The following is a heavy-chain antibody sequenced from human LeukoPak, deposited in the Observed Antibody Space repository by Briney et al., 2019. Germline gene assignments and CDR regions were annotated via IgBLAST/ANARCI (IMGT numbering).Heavy chain of an antibody. Sequence: GGSLRLSCAASGFTFSPYAMHWVRQAPGKGLEWVSILYSDGTTSYADSVKGRFTISRDNSKNTLSLQMNSLRAEDTAVYYCARGHSGWYWAFDYWGQGTLVTVSS. CDR2: LYSDGTT. V-gene: IGHV3-53*01. CDR1: GFTFSPYA. D-gene: IGHD6-19*01. J-gene: IGHJ4*02. CDR3: ARGHSGWYWAFDY.